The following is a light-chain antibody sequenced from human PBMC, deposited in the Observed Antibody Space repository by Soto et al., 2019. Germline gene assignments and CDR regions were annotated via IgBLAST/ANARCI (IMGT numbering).Light chain of an antibody. CDR1: QSVSSN. CDR2: GAS. J-gene: IGKJ1*01. V-gene: IGKV3-15*01. Sequence: EIVMTQSPATLSVSPGERATISCRASQSVSSNLAWYQQKPGQSPRLLIYGASTRATGIPARFSGSGSGTEFTLTISSLQSEDFAVYYCQQYNNWPLTFGQGTKVEI. CDR3: QQYNNWPLT.